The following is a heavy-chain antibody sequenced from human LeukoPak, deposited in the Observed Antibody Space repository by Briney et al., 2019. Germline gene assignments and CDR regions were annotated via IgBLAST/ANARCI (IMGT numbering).Heavy chain of an antibody. CDR1: GFTFSSYS. J-gene: IGHJ4*02. CDR3: ARDFGEQQLGY. V-gene: IGHV3-48*01. D-gene: IGHD6-13*01. CDR2: ISSSSSTI. Sequence: GGSLRLSCAASGFTFSSYSMNWVRQAPGKGLEWVSYISSSSSTIYYADSVKGRFTISRDNAKNSLYLQMNSLRAEDTALYYCARDFGEQQLGYWGQGTLVTVSS.